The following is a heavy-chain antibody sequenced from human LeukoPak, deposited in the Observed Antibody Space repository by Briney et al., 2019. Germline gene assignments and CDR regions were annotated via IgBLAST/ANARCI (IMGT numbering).Heavy chain of an antibody. J-gene: IGHJ6*02. V-gene: IGHV3-30-3*01. CDR2: ISYDGSNK. D-gene: IGHD2-2*01. Sequence: GGSLRLSCAASGFTFSSYAMHWVRQAPGKGLEGVAVISYDGSNKYYADSVKGRFTISRDNSKNTLYLQMNSLRAEDTAVYYCARQVVPAAMPPYYYYGMDVWGQGTTVTVSS. CDR3: ARQVVPAAMPPYYYYGMDV. CDR1: GFTFSSYA.